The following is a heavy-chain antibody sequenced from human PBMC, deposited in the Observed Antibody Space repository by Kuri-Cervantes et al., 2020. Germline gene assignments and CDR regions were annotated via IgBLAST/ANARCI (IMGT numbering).Heavy chain of an antibody. Sequence: GGSLRLSCAASGFTFRSYGMHWVRQAPGKGLEWVAVIWDDGSKKYYADSVKGRVTVSRDSSKNTLYLQVNSLRAEDTAVYYCARYHDYGGNVGPKVDHWGQGTLVTVSS. CDR3: ARYHDYGGNVGPKVDH. CDR2: IWDDGSKK. D-gene: IGHD4-23*01. CDR1: GFTFRSYG. J-gene: IGHJ4*02. V-gene: IGHV3-33*01.